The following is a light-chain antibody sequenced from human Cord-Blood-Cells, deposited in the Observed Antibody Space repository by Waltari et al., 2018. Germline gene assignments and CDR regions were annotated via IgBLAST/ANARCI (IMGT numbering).Light chain of an antibody. CDR3: QQYNNWPL. CDR1: QSVSSN. CDR2: GAS. V-gene: IGKV3-15*01. Sequence: EIVMTQSPATLSVSPGERATLSCRASQSVSSNLAWYQQKPGQAPRLLIYGASTRATGIPARFSGSGSGTEFTLTISSLQSEDFAVYYCQQYNNWPLFGQGP. J-gene: IGKJ1*01.